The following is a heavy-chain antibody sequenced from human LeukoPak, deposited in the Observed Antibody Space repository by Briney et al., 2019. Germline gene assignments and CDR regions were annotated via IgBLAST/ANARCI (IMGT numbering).Heavy chain of an antibody. V-gene: IGHV3-7*01. CDR2: IKRDGSEK. CDR1: GFTFSSYW. CDR3: ARDLSPTVVTPATFDY. J-gene: IGHJ4*02. D-gene: IGHD4-23*01. Sequence: GGSLRLSCAASGFTFSSYWMSWVRQAPGKGLEWVANIKRDGSEKYYVDSVKGRFTISRDDAKNSLYLQMNSLRAEDTAVYYCARDLSPTVVTPATFDYWGQGTLVTVSS.